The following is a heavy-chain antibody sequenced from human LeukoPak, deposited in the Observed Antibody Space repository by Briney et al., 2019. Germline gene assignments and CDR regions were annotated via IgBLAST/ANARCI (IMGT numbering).Heavy chain of an antibody. J-gene: IGHJ4*02. Sequence: PGGSLRLFRAASGFTVSTYWMSWVRQPPGKGLEGGANIKQDGSQKYHVAHVKGRFTISRDNAKNSLYLQLNSLRAEDTAVYYCARDGFVWAAGIDYGWFDCWGQRALVTVSS. CDR3: ARDGFVWAAGIDYGWFDC. D-gene: IGHD4-17*01. V-gene: IGHV3-7*05. CDR1: GFTVSTYW. CDR2: IKQDGSQK.